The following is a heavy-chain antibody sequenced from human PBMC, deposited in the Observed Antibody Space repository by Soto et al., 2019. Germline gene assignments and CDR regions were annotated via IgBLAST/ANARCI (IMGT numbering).Heavy chain of an antibody. CDR3: ARPPTANLDAFEI. Sequence: PSETLSLTCTVSGGSISSSNYYWGWIRQPPGKGLEWIGSIFYSGITYHNPSLKSRVTISVDTSKNQFSLNLSSVTAADTAVYYCARPPTANLDAFEIWGLGTMVTVSS. D-gene: IGHD7-27*01. CDR1: GGSISSSNYY. V-gene: IGHV4-39*01. CDR2: IFYSGIT. J-gene: IGHJ3*02.